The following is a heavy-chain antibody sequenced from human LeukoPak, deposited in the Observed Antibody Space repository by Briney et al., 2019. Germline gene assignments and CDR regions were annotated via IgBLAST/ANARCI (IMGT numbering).Heavy chain of an antibody. D-gene: IGHD3-10*01. CDR1: GVSISSGGYY. V-gene: IGHV4-31*03. J-gene: IGHJ4*02. CDR3: AREDYYGSAADY. Sequence: SQTLSLTCTVSGVSISSGGYYWSWIRQHPGKGLEWIGYIYYSGSTYYNPSLKSRVTISVDTSKNQFSLKLSSVTAADTAVYYCAREDYYGSAADYWGQGTLVTVSS. CDR2: IYYSGST.